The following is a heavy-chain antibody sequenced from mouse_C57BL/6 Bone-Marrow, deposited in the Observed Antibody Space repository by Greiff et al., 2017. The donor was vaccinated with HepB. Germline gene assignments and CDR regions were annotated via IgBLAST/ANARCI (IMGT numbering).Heavy chain of an antibody. J-gene: IGHJ4*01. CDR2: ISGGGGNT. CDR1: GSTFSSYT. CDR3: ASTGNYAMDY. V-gene: IGHV5-9*01. D-gene: IGHD4-1*01. Sequence: DVKLVESGGGLVKPGGSLKLSGAASGSTFSSYTMSWVRQTPEKRLKWVATISGGGGNTYYPDSVKGRFTISRDNAKNTLYLQMSSLRSEDTALYYCASTGNYAMDYWGQGTSVTVSS.